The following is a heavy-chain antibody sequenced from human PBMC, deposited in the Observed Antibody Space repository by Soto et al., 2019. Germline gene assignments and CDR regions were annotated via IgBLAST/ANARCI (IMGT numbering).Heavy chain of an antibody. J-gene: IGHJ6*03. D-gene: IGHD2-21*01. CDR1: GGSISSGGYY. CDR2: IYYSGGT. V-gene: IGHV4-31*03. Sequence: SETLSLTCTVSGGSISSGGYYWSWIRQHPGKGLEWIGYIYYSGGTYYNPSLKSRVTISVDTSKNQFSLKLSSVTAADTALFYGARVGGGDGHSVLDVGVKGPTVPVS. CDR3: ARVGGGDGHSVLDV.